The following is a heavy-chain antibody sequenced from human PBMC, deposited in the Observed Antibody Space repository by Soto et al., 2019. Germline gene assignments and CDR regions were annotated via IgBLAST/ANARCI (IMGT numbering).Heavy chain of an antibody. CDR3: TTDRLAVAGQE. D-gene: IGHD6-19*01. Sequence: PGGSLRLSCAASGFTFSNAWMSWVRQAPGKGLEWVGRIKSKTDGGTTDYAAPVKGRFTISRDDSRNTLYLQMNSLETEDTAVYYCTTDRLAVAGQEWGQGTLVTVSS. V-gene: IGHV3-15*01. CDR2: IKSKTDGGTT. J-gene: IGHJ4*02. CDR1: GFTFSNAW.